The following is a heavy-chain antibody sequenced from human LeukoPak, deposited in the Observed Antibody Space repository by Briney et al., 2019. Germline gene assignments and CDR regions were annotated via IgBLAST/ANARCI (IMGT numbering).Heavy chain of an antibody. CDR1: EYTFTPYY. CDR3: ARDYYDSSGYIIDY. CDR2: INPNSGGT. D-gene: IGHD3-22*01. V-gene: IGHV1-2*02. J-gene: IGHJ4*02. Sequence: ASVSVSYKPSEYTFTPYYMHWVRQAPGQGREGRGWINPNSGGTNYAQKFQGRVTMTRDTSISTAYMELSRLRSDDTAVYYCARDYYDSSGYIIDYWGQGTLVTVSP.